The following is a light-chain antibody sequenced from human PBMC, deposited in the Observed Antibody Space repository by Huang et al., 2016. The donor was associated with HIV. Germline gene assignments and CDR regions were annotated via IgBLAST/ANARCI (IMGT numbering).Light chain of an antibody. CDR2: WAS. CDR1: QNVFYSSNTKNY. J-gene: IGKJ1*01. Sequence: DIVLTQSPNSLALSLGERAAINCTSSQNVFYSSNTKNYLSWYQVKPGQPPKLLIYWASTRESGVPERFSGSGSGREFTLTISNLQAEGVAVYYCHQYYNTPQTFGQGTKV. CDR3: HQYYNTPQT. V-gene: IGKV4-1*01.